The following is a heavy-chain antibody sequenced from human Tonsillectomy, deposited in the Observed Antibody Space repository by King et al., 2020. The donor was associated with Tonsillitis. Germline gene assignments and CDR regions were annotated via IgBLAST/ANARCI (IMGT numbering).Heavy chain of an antibody. D-gene: IGHD2-2*01. J-gene: IGHJ4*02. CDR1: GFSFSTYW. CDR3: VRDAMRGGDFDS. V-gene: IGHV3-7*01. CDR2: IKEDGSEK. Sequence: QLVQSGGGLVQPGGSLRLSCAASGFSFSTYWMVWVRQAPGKGLEWVANIKEDGSEKYYVGSVEGRFTISRDNAKNSLYLQMNSLRAEDTAVYYCVRDAMRGGDFDSWGQGPLVTVSS.